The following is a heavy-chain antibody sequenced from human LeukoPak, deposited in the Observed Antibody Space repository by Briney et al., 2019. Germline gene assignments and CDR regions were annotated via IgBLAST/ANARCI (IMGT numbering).Heavy chain of an antibody. V-gene: IGHV4-39*07. CDR1: GGSISTITYY. J-gene: IGHJ4*02. CDR2: MYYRGNT. CDR3: ARLYGNYQNYFDY. D-gene: IGHD1-7*01. Sequence: SETLSLTCTVSGGSISTITYYWGWIRQPPGRGLEWVGHMYYRGNTFYNPSLKSRVTISVDTSKNQFSLKLRSVTAADTAVYYCARLYGNYQNYFDYWGQGTLVTVSS.